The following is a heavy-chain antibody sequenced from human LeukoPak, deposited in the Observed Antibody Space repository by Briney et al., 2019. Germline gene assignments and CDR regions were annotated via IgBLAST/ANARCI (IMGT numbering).Heavy chain of an antibody. Sequence: GRSLRLSCAASGFTFDAYAMHWVRQAPGKGLEWVSGVSWNSGSIGCADSVKGRFTIFRDNAKNSLYLQMNSLRAEDTALYYCAKSPGPTTVVTILDYWGQGTLVTVSS. CDR3: AKSPGPTTVVTILDY. V-gene: IGHV3-9*01. CDR1: GFTFDAYA. D-gene: IGHD4-23*01. J-gene: IGHJ4*02. CDR2: VSWNSGSI.